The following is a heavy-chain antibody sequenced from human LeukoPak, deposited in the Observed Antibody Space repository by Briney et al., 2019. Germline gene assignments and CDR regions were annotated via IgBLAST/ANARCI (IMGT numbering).Heavy chain of an antibody. D-gene: IGHD3-3*01. J-gene: IGHJ4*02. CDR1: GFTFISYA. Sequence: GGSLRLSCAASGFTFISYAMSWVRQAPGKGLEWVSAISGSGGSTYYADSVKGRFTISRDNSKNTLYLQMNSLRAEDTAVYYCAKRSGYYGGVRYWGQGTLVTVSS. CDR2: ISGSGGST. CDR3: AKRSGYYGGVRY. V-gene: IGHV3-23*01.